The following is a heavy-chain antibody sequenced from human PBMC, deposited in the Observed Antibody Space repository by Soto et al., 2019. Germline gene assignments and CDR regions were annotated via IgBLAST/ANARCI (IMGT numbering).Heavy chain of an antibody. J-gene: IGHJ3*02. D-gene: IGHD2-15*01. CDR1: GGTFSSYA. Sequence: GASVKVSCKASGGTFSSYAISWVRQAPGQGLEWMGWISGYKGDTNYAQKFQGRVTLTTDTSTSTAYMELRSLTPGDTAIYYCARIEYCSGGNCYSAFDIWGQGTLVTVSS. V-gene: IGHV1-18*01. CDR3: ARIEYCSGGNCYSAFDI. CDR2: ISGYKGDT.